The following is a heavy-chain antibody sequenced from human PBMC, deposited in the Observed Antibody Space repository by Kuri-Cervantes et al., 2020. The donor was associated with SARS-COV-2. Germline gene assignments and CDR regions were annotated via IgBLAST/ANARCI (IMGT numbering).Heavy chain of an antibody. CDR1: GFSLSTSGVG. CDR2: IDWDDDK. D-gene: IGHD3-22*01. Sequence: SGPTLVKPTQTLTLTCTFSGFSLSTSGVGVGWIRQPPGKALEWLARIDWDDDKFYSTSLKTRLTISKDTSKNQVVLTMTNMDPVDTATYYCARSSIDYDSSGYVYFDYWGQGTLVTVSS. J-gene: IGHJ4*02. V-gene: IGHV2-70*04. CDR3: ARSSIDYDSSGYVYFDY.